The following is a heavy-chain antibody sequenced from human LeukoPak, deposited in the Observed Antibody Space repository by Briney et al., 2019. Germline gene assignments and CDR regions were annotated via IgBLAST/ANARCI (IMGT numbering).Heavy chain of an antibody. CDR2: INSDGSST. V-gene: IGHV3-74*01. CDR1: GFTFSSYW. J-gene: IGHJ4*02. D-gene: IGHD4/OR15-4a*01. Sequence: PGGSLRLSCAASGFTFSSYWMHWVRQAPGKGLVWVSRINSDGSSTIYADAVKGRYTISRDNAKNTLHLQMNSLRAEDTAVYYCVRGYGGNTFDYWGQGTLATVSS. CDR3: VRGYGGNTFDY.